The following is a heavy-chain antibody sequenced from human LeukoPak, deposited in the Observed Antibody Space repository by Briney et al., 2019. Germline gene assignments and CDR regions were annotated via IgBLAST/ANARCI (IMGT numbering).Heavy chain of an antibody. J-gene: IGHJ6*02. CDR1: GGPVTNFY. D-gene: IGHD2-8*02. CDR3: ARDSPTGGYNSRDSPYFYGLDV. Sequence: SGTLSLTCTVSGGPVTNFYWSWIRQPAGKGLEWIGRTSDTGITNYNPSLERRVTLSADTSKNQFFLKVTSMTAADTAVYYCARDSPTGGYNSRDSPYFYGLDVWGQGTTVTVSS. V-gene: IGHV4-4*07. CDR2: TSDTGIT.